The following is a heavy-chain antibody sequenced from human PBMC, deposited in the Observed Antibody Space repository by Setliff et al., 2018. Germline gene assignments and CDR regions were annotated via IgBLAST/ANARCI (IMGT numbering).Heavy chain of an antibody. D-gene: IGHD2-15*01. Sequence: ASVKVSCKASGYTFTSYGISWVRQAPRQGLEWMGWISAYNGNTNYAQKLQGRVTMTRNTSISTAYMELSSLRSEDTAVYYCARDGRSAHVVVVAASSSQYFQHWGQGTLVTVSS. J-gene: IGHJ1*01. V-gene: IGHV1-18*01. CDR3: ARDGRSAHVVVVAASSSQYFQH. CDR1: GYTFTSYG. CDR2: ISAYNGNT.